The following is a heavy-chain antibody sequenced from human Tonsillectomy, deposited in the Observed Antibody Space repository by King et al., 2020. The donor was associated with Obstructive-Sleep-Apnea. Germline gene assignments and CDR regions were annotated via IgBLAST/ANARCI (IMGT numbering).Heavy chain of an antibody. V-gene: IGHV4-39*07. D-gene: IGHD5-18*01. Sequence: QLQESGPGLVKPSETLSLTCTVSGGSISSSSYYWGWIRQPPGKGLEWIGSIYYSGRTYYNPSLKSRVTISVDTSKNQFSLKLNSVTAADTAVYYCARENRIQLWLPIDYWVQGTLVTVSS. J-gene: IGHJ4*02. CDR3: ARENRIQLWLPIDY. CDR2: IYYSGRT. CDR1: GGSISSSSYY.